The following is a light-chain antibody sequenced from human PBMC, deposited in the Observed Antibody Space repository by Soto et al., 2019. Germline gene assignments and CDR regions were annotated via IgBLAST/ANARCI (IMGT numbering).Light chain of an antibody. CDR3: CSYAGSSSYV. V-gene: IGLV2-11*01. CDR1: SSDVGGYNY. CDR2: DVS. J-gene: IGLJ1*01. Sequence: QSALTQPRSVSGSPGQSVTISCTGTSSDVGGYNYVSWYQEQPGKAPKLMIYDVSKRPSGVPDRFSGSKSGNTASLTISGLQAEDEADYYCCSYAGSSSYVFGPGPKVTVL.